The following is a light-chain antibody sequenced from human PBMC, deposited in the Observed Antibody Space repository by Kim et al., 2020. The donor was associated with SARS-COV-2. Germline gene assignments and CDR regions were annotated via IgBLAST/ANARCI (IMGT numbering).Light chain of an antibody. CDR1: RSLSNR. CDR3: QQYNSHST. J-gene: IGKJ1*01. V-gene: IGKV1-5*01. Sequence: SACVGDRVAITCRASRSLSNRLAWYQVKPGKAPKLLIYDASTLDTGVPSRFSGGVSGTDFTLNISSLKPDDFATYYCQQYNSHSTFGQGTKVDIK. CDR2: DAS.